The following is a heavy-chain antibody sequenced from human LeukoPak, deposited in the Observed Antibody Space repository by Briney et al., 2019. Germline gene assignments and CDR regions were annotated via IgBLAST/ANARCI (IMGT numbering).Heavy chain of an antibody. V-gene: IGHV1-2*06. CDR3: ARDPAGRGVANRFDP. J-gene: IGHJ5*02. CDR1: GYTFTGYY. D-gene: IGHD2-8*01. CDR2: INPNSGGT. Sequence: GASVKVSCKASGYTFTGYYMHWVRQAPGQGLEWMGRINPNSGGTNYAQKFQGRVTMTRDTSISTAYMELSRLRSDDTAVYYCARDPAGRGVANRFDPWGQGTLVTVSS.